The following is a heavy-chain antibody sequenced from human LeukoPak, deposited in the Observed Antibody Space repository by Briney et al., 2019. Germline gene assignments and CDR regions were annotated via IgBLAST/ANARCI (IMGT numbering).Heavy chain of an antibody. Sequence: SETLSLTCTVSGGSISNYYWSWIRQPPGKGLEWIGFIYYSETTSYNPSLKSRVTISVDTSKNQFSLKLSSVTAADTAVYYCAKYDSSGLDYWGQGTLVTVSS. V-gene: IGHV4-59*01. CDR1: GGSISNYY. CDR3: AKYDSSGLDY. D-gene: IGHD3-22*01. J-gene: IGHJ4*02. CDR2: IYYSETT.